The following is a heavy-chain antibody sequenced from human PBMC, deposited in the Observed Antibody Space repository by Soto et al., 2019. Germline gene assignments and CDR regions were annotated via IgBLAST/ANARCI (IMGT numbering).Heavy chain of an antibody. V-gene: IGHV4-39*01. J-gene: IGHJ6*02. CDR1: GCNISSSSYY. Sequence: SETLSLTSTVSGCNISSSSYYWGWIRQPPGKGLEWIGSIYYSGSTYYNPSLKSRVTISVDTPKNQFSLKLSSVTAADTAVYYCARKGVTYSNYGMDVWGQGTTVTVSS. CDR3: ARKGVTYSNYGMDV. D-gene: IGHD4-4*01. CDR2: IYYSGST.